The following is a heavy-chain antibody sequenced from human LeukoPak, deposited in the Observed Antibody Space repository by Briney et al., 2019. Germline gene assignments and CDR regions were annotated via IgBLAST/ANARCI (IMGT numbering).Heavy chain of an antibody. V-gene: IGHV3-23*01. CDR3: AKISSSGWYRPGLVAFDY. D-gene: IGHD6-19*01. Sequence: GGSLRLSCAASGFTFSSYAMSWVRQAPGKGLEWVSAISGSGGSTYYADSVKGRFTISRDNSKNTLYLQVNSLRAEDTAVYYCAKISSSGWYRPGLVAFDYWGQGTLVTVSS. J-gene: IGHJ4*02. CDR2: ISGSGGST. CDR1: GFTFSSYA.